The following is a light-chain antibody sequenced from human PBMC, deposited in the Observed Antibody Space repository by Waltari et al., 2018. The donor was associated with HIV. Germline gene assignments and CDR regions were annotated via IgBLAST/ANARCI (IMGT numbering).Light chain of an antibody. CDR1: QSVSSY. J-gene: IGKJ2*01. V-gene: IGKV3-11*01. CDR3: QQRSNWPGT. Sequence: EIVLTQSPATLSLSPGERATLSCRASQSVSSYLAWYQQKPGQAPRLLIYEASNRATGIPARFSGSGSGTDFTLTISSLEPEDFGVYYCQQRSNWPGTFGQGTKLEIK. CDR2: EAS.